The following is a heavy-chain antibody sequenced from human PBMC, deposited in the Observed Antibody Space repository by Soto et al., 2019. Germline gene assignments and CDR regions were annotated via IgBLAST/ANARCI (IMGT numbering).Heavy chain of an antibody. V-gene: IGHV3-72*01. Sequence: GGSLRLSCAAPGFTFSDYYMDWVRQLPGKGLEWVGRTRNKANSYTSEYAPSVKGRFTISRHDSEDSMFLQLNSLKTEDTAVYYCARDTGASYDFWGQGALVTVSS. D-gene: IGHD1-26*01. J-gene: IGHJ4*02. CDR1: GFTFSDYY. CDR3: ARDTGASYDF. CDR2: TRNKANSYTS.